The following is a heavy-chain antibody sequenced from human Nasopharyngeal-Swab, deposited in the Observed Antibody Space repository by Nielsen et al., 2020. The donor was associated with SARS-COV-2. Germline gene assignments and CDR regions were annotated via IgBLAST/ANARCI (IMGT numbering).Heavy chain of an antibody. D-gene: IGHD1-14*01. CDR2: IYYSGST. CDR3: ARKVRRYNRNSTPSYFDY. V-gene: IGHV4-61*01. CDR1: GGSVSSGSYY. Sequence: SETLSLTCTVSGGSVSSGSYYWSWIRQPPGKGLEWIGYIYYSGSTNYNPSLKSRVTISVDTSKNQFSLKLSSETAADTAVYYCARKVRRYNRNSTPSYFDYWGQGTLVTVSS. J-gene: IGHJ4*02.